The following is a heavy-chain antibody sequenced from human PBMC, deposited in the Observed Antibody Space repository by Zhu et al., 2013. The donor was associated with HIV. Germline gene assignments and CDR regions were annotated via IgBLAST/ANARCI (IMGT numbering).Heavy chain of an antibody. CDR2: IIPIFGTA. V-gene: IGHV1-69*06. J-gene: IGHJ3*02. Sequence: QVQLVQSGDEVKRPGASVKVSCKASGGTFSSYAISWVRQAPGQGLEWMGGIIPIFGTANYAQKFQGRVTITADKSTSTAYMELSSLRSEDTAVYYCARADRSYYYDSSGYFSDAFDIWGQGTMVTVSS. D-gene: IGHD3-22*01. CDR1: GGTFSSYA. CDR3: ARADRSYYYDSSGYFSDAFDI.